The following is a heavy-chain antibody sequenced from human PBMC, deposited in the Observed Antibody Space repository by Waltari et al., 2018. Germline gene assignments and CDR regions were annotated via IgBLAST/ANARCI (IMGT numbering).Heavy chain of an antibody. CDR2: ISWNSGSV. CDR3: AKDTRLGEASLYGWYFDH. D-gene: IGHD3-16*02. Sequence: QLVQSGAEVKKPGASVKVSCKASGFPFDHSAMHLFRQAPGTGLEWVSGISWNSGSVGYVDTVKGRFTISRDNDKKSLYLQMNSLRPEDTAVYFCAKDTRLGEASLYGWYFDHWGQGTLVTVSS. V-gene: IGHV3-9*01. CDR1: GFPFDHSA. J-gene: IGHJ4*02.